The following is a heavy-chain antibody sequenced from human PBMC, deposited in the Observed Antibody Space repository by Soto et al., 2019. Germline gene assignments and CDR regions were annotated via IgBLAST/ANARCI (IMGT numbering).Heavy chain of an antibody. Sequence: QVQLQEPGPGLVKPSQTLSLTCTVSGGSISSGGYYWSWIRQHPGKGLQRIGYIYYSGSTYYNPSRKSRVTISVDPSKNQFSLKLSSVTAADTAVYYCAREIVATTADPDYFDYWGQGTLVTVSS. CDR2: IYYSGST. D-gene: IGHD5-12*01. CDR3: AREIVATTADPDYFDY. CDR1: GGSISSGGYY. J-gene: IGHJ4*02. V-gene: IGHV4-31*03.